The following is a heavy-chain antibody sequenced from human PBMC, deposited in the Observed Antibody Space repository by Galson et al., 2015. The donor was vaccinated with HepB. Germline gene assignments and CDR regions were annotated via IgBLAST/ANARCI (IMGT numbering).Heavy chain of an antibody. CDR2: IIPILGIA. Sequence: SVKVSCKASGGTFSSYAISWVRQAPGQGLEWMGGIIPILGIANYAQKFQGRVTITADKSTSTAYMELSSPRSEDTAVYYCAREGSGDYGSAFDIWGQGTMVTVSS. V-gene: IGHV1-69*10. D-gene: IGHD4-17*01. CDR1: GGTFSSYA. CDR3: AREGSGDYGSAFDI. J-gene: IGHJ3*02.